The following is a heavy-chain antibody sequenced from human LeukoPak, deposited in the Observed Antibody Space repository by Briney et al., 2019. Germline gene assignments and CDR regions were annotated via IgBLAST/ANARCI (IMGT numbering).Heavy chain of an antibody. CDR2: IKQDGSDK. CDR1: GFTFSSYW. D-gene: IGHD2-15*01. CDR3: ARKMVVGSYFDY. J-gene: IGHJ4*02. V-gene: IGHV3-7*03. Sequence: GVLRLSCAASGFTFSSYWMSWVRQAPGEGLEGVANIKQDGSDKYYVDSVKGRFTLSRDNAKNSLYLQINSLRAEGTAVYYCARKMVVGSYFDYWGQGTPVNVSS.